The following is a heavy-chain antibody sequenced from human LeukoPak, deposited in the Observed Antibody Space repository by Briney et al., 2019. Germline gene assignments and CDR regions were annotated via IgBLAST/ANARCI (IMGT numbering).Heavy chain of an antibody. CDR2: ISGSGDST. V-gene: IGHV3-23*01. D-gene: IGHD3-10*01. J-gene: IGHJ5*02. CDR1: EFIFSDYD. CDR3: AKDSLNWFGESIS. Sequence: GGSLRLSCDASEFIFSDYDMSWVRQAPGKGLEWVSAISGSGDSTFYADSVKGRFTISRDNSKNTLYLQMNGLRAEDTAVYYCAKDSLNWFGESISWGQGTLVTVSS.